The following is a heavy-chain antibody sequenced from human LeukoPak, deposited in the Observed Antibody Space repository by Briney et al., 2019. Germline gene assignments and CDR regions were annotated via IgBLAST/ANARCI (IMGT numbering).Heavy chain of an antibody. V-gene: IGHV1-46*01. CDR1: GYTFTSYY. CDR3: ARDRGRFLEWLLPTGFDY. J-gene: IGHJ4*02. CDR2: INPSGGST. Sequence: ASATVSCKASGYTFTSYYMHWVRQAPGQGLEWMGIINPSGGSTSYAQKFQGRVTMTRDTSTSTVYMELSSLRSEDTAVYYCARDRGRFLEWLLPTGFDYWGQGTLVTVSS. D-gene: IGHD3-3*01.